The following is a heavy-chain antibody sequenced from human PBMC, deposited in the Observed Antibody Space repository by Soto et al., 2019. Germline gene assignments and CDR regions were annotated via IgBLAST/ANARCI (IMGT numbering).Heavy chain of an antibody. V-gene: IGHV4-59*01. CDR2: VSQTGTP. D-gene: IGHD5-12*01. CDR1: GVSISGVY. J-gene: IGHJ2*01. Sequence: QVQLQESGPGLVKPSETLSLTCSVSGVSISGVYWSWLRQSPGEGLEWIGHVSQTGTPNYSHLFKSRVSISADPSTPQISPRLSSVSAADTATYYCAIAIRSTSGSEPDWYFDLWGRGTLVTVSS. CDR3: AIAIRSTSGSEPDWYFDL.